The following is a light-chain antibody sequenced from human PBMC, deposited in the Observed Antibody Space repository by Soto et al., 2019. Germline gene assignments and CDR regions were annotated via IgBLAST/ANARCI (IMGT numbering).Light chain of an antibody. V-gene: IGKV3-20*01. Sequence: EIVLTQSPGTLSVSPGERDTLSCRASQTISINYLAWYQQKPGQAPSLLIYGTSSRATGIPDRFSGSGSGTDFTLTISRLEPEHSAIYYCQQYVSWTFGQGTKVEIK. CDR2: GTS. J-gene: IGKJ1*01. CDR1: QTISINY. CDR3: QQYVSWT.